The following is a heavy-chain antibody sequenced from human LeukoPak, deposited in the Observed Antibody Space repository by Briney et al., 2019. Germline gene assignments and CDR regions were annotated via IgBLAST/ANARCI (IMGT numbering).Heavy chain of an antibody. CDR2: IYPGDSDT. V-gene: IGHV5-51*01. Sequence: GESLKISCKSSGYSFTTYWIGWVRQMPGKGLEWMGIIYPGDSDTRYSPSFQGQVTISADKSISTAYLQWSSLQASDTAIYYCARMFYSDSSGYYPGAFDYWGQGTLVTVSS. J-gene: IGHJ4*02. D-gene: IGHD3-22*01. CDR3: ARMFYSDSSGYYPGAFDY. CDR1: GYSFTTYW.